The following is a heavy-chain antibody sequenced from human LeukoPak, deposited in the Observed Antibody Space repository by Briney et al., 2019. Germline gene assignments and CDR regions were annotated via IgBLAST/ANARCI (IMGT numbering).Heavy chain of an antibody. CDR1: GGSFSGYY. J-gene: IGHJ4*02. CDR2: INHSGST. V-gene: IGHV4-34*01. CDR3: AREYYYDSSGYYYFDY. Sequence: SETLSLTCAVYGGSFSGYYWSWIRQPPGKGLEWIGEINHSGSTNYNPSLKSRVTISVDTSKNQFSPKLSSVTAADTAVYYCAREYYYDSSGYYYFDYWGQGTLVTVSS. D-gene: IGHD3-22*01.